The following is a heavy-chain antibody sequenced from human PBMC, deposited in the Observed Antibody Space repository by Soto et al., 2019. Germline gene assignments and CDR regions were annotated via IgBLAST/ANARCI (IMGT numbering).Heavy chain of an antibody. V-gene: IGHV3-30*18. J-gene: IGHJ6*03. Sequence: GGSLRLSCAASGFTFSSYGMHWVRQAPGKGLEWVAVISYDGSNKYYADSVKGRFTISRDNSKNTLYLQMNSLRAEDTAVYYCAKPTFADCSSTSRLPSPYYYYMDVWDKGTTVTVSS. D-gene: IGHD2-2*01. CDR2: ISYDGSNK. CDR3: AKPTFADCSSTSRLPSPYYYYMDV. CDR1: GFTFSSYG.